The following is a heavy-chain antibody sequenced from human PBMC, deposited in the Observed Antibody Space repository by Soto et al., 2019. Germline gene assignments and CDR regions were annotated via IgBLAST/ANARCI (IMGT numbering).Heavy chain of an antibody. CDR3: AKELRHDYNLAYFAH. D-gene: IGHD4-4*01. Sequence: EVQLFESGGGLVQPGGSLRLSCAASGFTFSSYSMSWVRQAPGKGLEWVSGFRTGGDDGTTYYADSVKGRFTISRDNSKNTLYLQMNSLRAEDTAVYYCAKELRHDYNLAYFAHWGQGTLVTVSS. V-gene: IGHV3-23*01. CDR2: FRTGGDDGTT. J-gene: IGHJ4*02. CDR1: GFTFSSYS.